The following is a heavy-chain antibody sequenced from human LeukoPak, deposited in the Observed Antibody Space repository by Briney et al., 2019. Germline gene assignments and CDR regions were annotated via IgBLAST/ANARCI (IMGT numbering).Heavy chain of an antibody. CDR1: GYTFTSNA. J-gene: IGHJ4*02. CDR2: INTNTGNP. CDR3: ARDPQVSYHGSGSIDY. D-gene: IGHD3-10*01. V-gene: IGHV7-4-1*02. Sequence: GASVKVCCKASGYTFTSNAMNWVRQAPGQGLEWMGWINTNTGNPTYAQGFTGRFVFSLDTSVSTASLQINSLKAEDTAVYYCARDPQVSYHGSGSIDYWGQGTLVTVSS.